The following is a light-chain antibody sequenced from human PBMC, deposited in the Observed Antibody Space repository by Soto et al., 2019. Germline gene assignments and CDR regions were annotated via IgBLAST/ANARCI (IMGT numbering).Light chain of an antibody. CDR1: QSVSSN. J-gene: IGKJ4*01. CDR2: DAS. Sequence: ENVLTQSPATLSLSPGERATLSCRASQSVSSNLAWYQQKPGQAPRLLIYDASNRATGIPARFSGSGSGTDFTLTISSLQPEDFASYYCHQRSNWPPTFGGGTKVEIK. V-gene: IGKV3-11*01. CDR3: HQRSNWPPT.